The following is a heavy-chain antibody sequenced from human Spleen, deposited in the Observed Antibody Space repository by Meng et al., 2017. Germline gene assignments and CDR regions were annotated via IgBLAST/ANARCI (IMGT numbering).Heavy chain of an antibody. CDR2: INAVFGTT. V-gene: IGHV1-69*05. J-gene: IGHJ4*02. CDR3: ARNGYNSGWYEAV. Sequence: SVKVSCKALGGIFSNYVIGWVRQAPGQGLEWMGGINAVFGTTNYAQKFQGRVTITTDESTSTVYMELTRLTSEDTAVYFCARNGYNSGWYEAVWGQGTLVTVSS. D-gene: IGHD6-19*01. CDR1: GGIFSNYV.